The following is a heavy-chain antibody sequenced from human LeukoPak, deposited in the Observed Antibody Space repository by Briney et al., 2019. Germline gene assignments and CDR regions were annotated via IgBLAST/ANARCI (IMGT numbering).Heavy chain of an antibody. V-gene: IGHV3-33*01. CDR2: IWYDGSNK. Sequence: GGSLRLSCAASRFTFSNYGMHGVRQAPGKGLEWVAVIWYDGSNKYYADFVKGRFTITRDNSKNTLYLQMNSLRAEDTAVYYCARDRYGDHDYYYGMDVWGQGTTVTVSS. J-gene: IGHJ6*02. CDR3: ARDRYGDHDYYYGMDV. CDR1: RFTFSNYG. D-gene: IGHD4-17*01.